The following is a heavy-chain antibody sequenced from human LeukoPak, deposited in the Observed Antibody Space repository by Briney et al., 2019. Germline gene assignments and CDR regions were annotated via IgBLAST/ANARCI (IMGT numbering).Heavy chain of an antibody. J-gene: IGHJ3*02. D-gene: IGHD1-26*01. CDR3: AKGGSGSYRGPFDI. CDR1: GGTFSSYA. Sequence: GSSVKVPCKASGGTFSSYAISWVRQAPGQGLEWMGRIIPIFGTANYAQKFQGRVTITTDESTSTAYMELSSLRSEDTAVYYCAKGGSGSYRGPFDIWGQGTMVTVSS. CDR2: IIPIFGTA. V-gene: IGHV1-69*05.